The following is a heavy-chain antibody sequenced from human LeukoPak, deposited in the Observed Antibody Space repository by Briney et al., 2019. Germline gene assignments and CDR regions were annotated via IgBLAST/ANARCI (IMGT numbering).Heavy chain of an antibody. CDR3: ARDSGYDRGYLDY. CDR1: GASISSYY. V-gene: IGHV4-59*01. CDR2: IYYNGGT. D-gene: IGHD5-12*01. J-gene: IGHJ4*02. Sequence: SETLSLTCTVPGASISSYYWSWIRQPPGKGLEWIGYIYYNGGTNYNPSLESRATISIDTSKNQFSLNLNSVTAADTAIYYCARDSGYDRGYLDYWGQGTLVTVSS.